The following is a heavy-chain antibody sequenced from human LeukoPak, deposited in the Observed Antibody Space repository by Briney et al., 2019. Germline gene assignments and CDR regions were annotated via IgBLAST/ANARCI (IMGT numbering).Heavy chain of an antibody. J-gene: IGHJ4*02. V-gene: IGHV4-34*01. Sequence: SETLSLTCAVYGGSFGGYYWSWFRHPPGKGLEWIGEINHSGSTNYNPSLKSRVTISVDTSKNQFSLKLSSVTAADTAVYYCARVKRYYDSSGYYHPYYFDYWGQGTLVTVSS. D-gene: IGHD3-22*01. CDR2: INHSGST. CDR1: GGSFGGYY. CDR3: ARVKRYYDSSGYYHPYYFDY.